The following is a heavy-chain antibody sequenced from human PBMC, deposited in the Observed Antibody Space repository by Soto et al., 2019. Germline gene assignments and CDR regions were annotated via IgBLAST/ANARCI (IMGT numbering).Heavy chain of an antibody. D-gene: IGHD3-22*01. CDR3: VRARATDSRPDY. CDR1: GFTFSLYS. CDR2: MTSNSAYI. Sequence: VQLVESGGGLVKPGGSLRLSCTASGFTFSLYSMIWVRQAPGKGLEWVSSMTSNSAYIYYADSVKGRFTISRDNAKNSLHLQMNSLRAEDTAVYYCVRARATDSRPDYWGQGTLVTVSS. V-gene: IGHV3-21*01. J-gene: IGHJ4*02.